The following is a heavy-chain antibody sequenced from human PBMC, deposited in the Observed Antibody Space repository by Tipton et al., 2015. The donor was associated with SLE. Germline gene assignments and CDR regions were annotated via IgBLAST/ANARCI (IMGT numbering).Heavy chain of an antibody. CDR2: INFSGTT. CDR3: ARAGGVIQLWSYYFDL. CDR1: GGSISSRSSY. Sequence: LRLSCTVSGGSISSRSSYWGWIRQPPGKGLEWIGSINFSGTTYYTPSLKSRVTISVDTSKNQFPLRLTSVTAADTAVYYCARAGGVIQLWSYYFDLWGQGTLVSVSS. J-gene: IGHJ4*02. V-gene: IGHV4-39*06. D-gene: IGHD5-18*01.